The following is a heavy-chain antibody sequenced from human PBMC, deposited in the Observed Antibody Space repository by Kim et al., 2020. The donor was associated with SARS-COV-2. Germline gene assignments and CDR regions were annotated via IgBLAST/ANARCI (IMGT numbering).Heavy chain of an antibody. CDR3: ARDGYNSVWYLPWYFDY. J-gene: IGHJ4*02. Sequence: FQGRVTITRDTSASTAYMELSSLRSEDTAVYYCARDGYNSVWYLPWYFDYWGQGTLVTVSS. D-gene: IGHD6-19*01. V-gene: IGHV1-3*01.